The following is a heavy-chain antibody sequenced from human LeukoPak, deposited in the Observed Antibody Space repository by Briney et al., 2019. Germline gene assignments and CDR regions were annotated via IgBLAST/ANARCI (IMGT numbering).Heavy chain of an antibody. J-gene: IGHJ4*02. V-gene: IGHV4-34*01. D-gene: IGHD6-13*01. CDR2: INHSGST. Sequence: SETLSLTCAVYGGSFSGYYWSWIRQPPGKGLEWIGEINHSGSTNYNPSLKSRVTISVDTSKNQFSLKLSSVTAADTAVYYCARGRTRSWYAGGLFDYWGQGTLVTVSS. CDR1: GGSFSGYY. CDR3: ARGRTRSWYAGGLFDY.